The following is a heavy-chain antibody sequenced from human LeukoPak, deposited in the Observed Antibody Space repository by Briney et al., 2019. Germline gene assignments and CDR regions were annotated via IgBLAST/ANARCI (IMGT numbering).Heavy chain of an antibody. Sequence: GESLRISCKGSGYGFTSYWISWVRQMPGKGLEWMGRIDPSDSYTNYSPSFQGHVTISADKSISTAYLQWSSLKASDTAMYYCARESQDYYGPGSSKPSDGMDVWGQGTTVTVSS. D-gene: IGHD3-10*01. CDR2: IDPSDSYT. CDR1: GYGFTSYW. CDR3: ARESQDYYGPGSSKPSDGMDV. V-gene: IGHV5-10-1*01. J-gene: IGHJ6*02.